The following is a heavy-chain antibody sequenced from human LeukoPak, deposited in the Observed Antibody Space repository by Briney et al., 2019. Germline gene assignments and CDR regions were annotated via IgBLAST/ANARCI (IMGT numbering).Heavy chain of an antibody. D-gene: IGHD3-22*01. Sequence: SETLSLTCSVSGGSINSGGSYWSWIRQHPGKGLEWIGYIYYTGSTYYNPSLKSRVTISVDASKNQFSLKLSSVTAADTAVYYCARDVRDRSDLQYSFDYWGQGTLVTVSS. CDR2: IYYTGST. CDR3: ARDVRDRSDLQYSFDY. CDR1: GGSINSGGSY. V-gene: IGHV4-31*03. J-gene: IGHJ4*02.